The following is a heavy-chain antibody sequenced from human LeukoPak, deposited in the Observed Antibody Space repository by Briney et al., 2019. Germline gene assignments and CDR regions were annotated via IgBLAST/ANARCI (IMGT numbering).Heavy chain of an antibody. J-gene: IGHJ5*02. D-gene: IGHD1-26*01. CDR1: GGSISSYY. Sequence: SETLSLTCTVSGGSISSYYWSWVRQPPGKGLEWIGYMCYNGSTNYNPSLKSRVTISVDTSKNQFSLKLSSVTAADTAVYYCARVGTTIVGAMYWFDPWGQGTLVTVSS. V-gene: IGHV4-59*01. CDR2: MCYNGST. CDR3: ARVGTTIVGAMYWFDP.